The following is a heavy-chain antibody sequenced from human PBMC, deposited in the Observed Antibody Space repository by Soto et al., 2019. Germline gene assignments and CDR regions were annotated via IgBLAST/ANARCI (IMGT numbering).Heavy chain of an antibody. D-gene: IGHD2-15*01. CDR3: ASGPYCSGGSCSVYYYYYMDV. CDR2: IIPILGIA. J-gene: IGHJ6*03. CDR1: GGTFSSYT. V-gene: IGHV1-69*02. Sequence: ASVKVSCKASGGTFSSYTISWVRQAPGQGLEWMGRIIPILGIANYAQKFQGRVTITADKSTSTAYMELSSLRSEDTAVYYCASGPYCSGGSCSVYYYYYMDVWGKGTTVTVSS.